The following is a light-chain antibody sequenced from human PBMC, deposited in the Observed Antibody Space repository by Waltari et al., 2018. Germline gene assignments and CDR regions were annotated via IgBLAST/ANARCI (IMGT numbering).Light chain of an antibody. J-gene: IGKJ1*01. CDR3: QQYGSSTGT. V-gene: IGKV3-20*01. CDR2: GAS. Sequence: ELVLTQSPGTLSLSPGERATLSCRASQSVSSSYLAWYQQKPGQTPRLLIYGASSRATDIPDRFSGSGSGTDFTLTISRLEPEDFAVYYCQQYGSSTGTSGQGTKVEIK. CDR1: QSVSSSY.